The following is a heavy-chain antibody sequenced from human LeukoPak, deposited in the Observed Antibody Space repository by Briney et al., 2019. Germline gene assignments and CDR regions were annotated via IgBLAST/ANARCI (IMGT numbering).Heavy chain of an antibody. CDR2: INPNSGGT. Sequence: ASVKVSCKASGYTFTSYGISRVRQAPGQGLEWMGWINPNSGGTDSAQKFQGRVTMTRDTSISTAFMELSRLRSDDTAVYYCTRGIAETGAAAPSGYWGQGTLVTVSS. CDR1: GYTFTSYG. D-gene: IGHD7-27*01. J-gene: IGHJ4*02. V-gene: IGHV1-2*02. CDR3: TRGIAETGAAAPSGY.